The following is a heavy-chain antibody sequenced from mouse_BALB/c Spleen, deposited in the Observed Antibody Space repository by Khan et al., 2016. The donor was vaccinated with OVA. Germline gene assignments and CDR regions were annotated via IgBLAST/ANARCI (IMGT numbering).Heavy chain of an antibody. Sequence: QIQLVQSGPELKKPGETVKISCKASGYTFTNYRINWVKQSPGKALKWMGWINTYTGEPTYADDFKGRFAFSLDTSASTAYLQINNLKSEDTATYFCARPPYFSYTLDHWGQGTSVTVSS. V-gene: IGHV9-3-1*01. J-gene: IGHJ4*01. CDR3: ARPPYFSYTLDH. CDR2: INTYTGEP. D-gene: IGHD2-10*01. CDR1: GYTFTNYR.